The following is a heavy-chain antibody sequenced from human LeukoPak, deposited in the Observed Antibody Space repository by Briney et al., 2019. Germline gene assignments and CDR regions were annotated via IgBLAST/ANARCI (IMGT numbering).Heavy chain of an antibody. CDR1: GFTFSSYS. D-gene: IGHD7-27*01. J-gene: IGHJ4*02. Sequence: GGSLRLSCAASGFTFSSYSMNWVRQAPGKGLEWVSSITSSSSYIYYADSVKGRFTISRDNAKNSLDLQMNSLSAEDTAVYYCARENLWGSLDYWGQGTLVTVSS. V-gene: IGHV3-21*01. CDR2: ITSSSSYI. CDR3: ARENLWGSLDY.